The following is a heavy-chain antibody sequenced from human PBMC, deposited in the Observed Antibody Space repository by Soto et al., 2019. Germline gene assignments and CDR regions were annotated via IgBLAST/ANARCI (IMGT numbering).Heavy chain of an antibody. CDR1: GGSISSSSYY. Sequence: SETLSLTCTVSGGSISSSSYYWGWIRQPPGKGLEWIGSIYYSGSTYYNPSLKSRVTISVDTSKNQFSLKLSSVTAADTAVYYCARQGNDGTMVRSDFDYWGQGTLVTVSS. D-gene: IGHD3-10*01. CDR2: IYYSGST. V-gene: IGHV4-39*01. CDR3: ARQGNDGTMVRSDFDY. J-gene: IGHJ4*02.